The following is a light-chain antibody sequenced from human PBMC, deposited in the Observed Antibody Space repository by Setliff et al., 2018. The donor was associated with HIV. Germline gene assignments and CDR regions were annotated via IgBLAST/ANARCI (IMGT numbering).Light chain of an antibody. CDR2: DDS. Sequence: SYELTQPPSVSVAPGQTARITCGGNRIGGKSVHWYHQKPGQAPMLVVYDDSDRPSGIPDRFSGSNSGNTATLTNSRVEAGDEADYYCQVWDSSSDDYFFGTGTKVTVL. CDR3: QVWDSSSDDYF. V-gene: IGLV3-21*02. CDR1: RIGGKS. J-gene: IGLJ1*01.